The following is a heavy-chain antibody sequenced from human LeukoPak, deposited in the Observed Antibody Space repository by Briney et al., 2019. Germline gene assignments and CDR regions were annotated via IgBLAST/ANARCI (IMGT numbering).Heavy chain of an antibody. Sequence: GGSLRLSCGASGFTFRSYAMSWVRQAPGKGLEWVSAITDTGGSTWYADSVTGRFTISRDNSKNTLYLQMNGLRAEDTALYYCAKGSLAARPYYFDCWGQGTLVSVSS. CDR1: GFTFRSYA. CDR2: ITDTGGST. CDR3: AKGSLAARPYYFDC. V-gene: IGHV3-23*01. J-gene: IGHJ4*02. D-gene: IGHD6-6*01.